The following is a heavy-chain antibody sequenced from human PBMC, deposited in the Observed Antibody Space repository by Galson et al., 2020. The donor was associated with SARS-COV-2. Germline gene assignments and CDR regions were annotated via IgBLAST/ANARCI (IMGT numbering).Heavy chain of an antibody. CDR1: GLIFSSYA. CDR2: ISRSGDNT. CDR3: AKGRPYDSGSYLES. V-gene: IGHV3-23*01. J-gene: IGHJ4*02. D-gene: IGHD3-10*01. Sequence: TGGSLRLSCAASGLIFSSYAMSWVRQAPGKGLEWVSAISRSGDNTHHADSVKGRFTITRDNSKNTLYLQMNSLRAEDMAVYHCAKGRPYDSGSYLESWGQGTLVTVSS.